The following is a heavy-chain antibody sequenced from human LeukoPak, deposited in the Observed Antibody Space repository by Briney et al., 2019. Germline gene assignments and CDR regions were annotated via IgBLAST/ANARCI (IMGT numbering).Heavy chain of an antibody. CDR2: IWYDGSNK. CDR1: GFTFSSYG. V-gene: IGHV3-33*06. Sequence: GGSLRLSCAASGFTFSSYGMHWVRQAPGKGLEWVAVIWYDGSNKYYADSVKGRFTISRDNSKNTLYLQMNSLRAEDTAVYYCAKTRPLDSSSWSHGDYWGQGTLVTVS. CDR3: AKTRPLDSSSWSHGDY. J-gene: IGHJ4*02. D-gene: IGHD6-13*01.